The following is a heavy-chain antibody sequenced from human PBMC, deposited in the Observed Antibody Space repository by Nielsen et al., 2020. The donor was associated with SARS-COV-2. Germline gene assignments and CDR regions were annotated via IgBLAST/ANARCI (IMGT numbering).Heavy chain of an antibody. CDR3: ARAGRDGSGSYYNVRYYYYMDV. CDR2: ISSSSSTI. V-gene: IGHV3-48*01. J-gene: IGHJ6*03. D-gene: IGHD3-10*01. Sequence: GESLKISCAASGFTFSSYSMNWVRQAPGKGLEWVSYISSSSSTIYYADSVKGRFTISRDNAKNSLYLQMNSLRAEDTAVYYCARAGRDGSGSYYNVRYYYYMDVWGKGTTVTVSS. CDR1: GFTFSSYS.